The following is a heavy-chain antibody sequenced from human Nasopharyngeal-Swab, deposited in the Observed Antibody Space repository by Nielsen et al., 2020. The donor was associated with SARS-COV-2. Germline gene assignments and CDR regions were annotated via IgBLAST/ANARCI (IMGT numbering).Heavy chain of an antibody. D-gene: IGHD3-10*01. CDR1: GGSVRSGTYY. Sequence: SETLSLTCTVSGGSVRSGTYYWSWIRQPPGKGLEWIGEINHSGSTNYNPSLKSRVTISVDTPKNQFSLKLSSVTAADTAVYYCARGGTYGSGNWFDPWGQGTLVTVSS. CDR3: ARGGTYGSGNWFDP. CDR2: INHSGST. J-gene: IGHJ5*02. V-gene: IGHV4-34*01.